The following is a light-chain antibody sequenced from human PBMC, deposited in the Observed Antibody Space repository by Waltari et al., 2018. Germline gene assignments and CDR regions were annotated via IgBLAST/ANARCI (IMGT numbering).Light chain of an antibody. J-gene: IGLJ3*02. CDR3: GTWDDSLSRPV. Sequence: QSVLTQPPSASGTPGQRVTISCSGSSSNIESNYVYWYQQFPGTAPKVLMFKNNQRPSGVSDRLSASTSGASSSLAISGLRSDDEADYYCGTWDDSLSRPVFGGGTKLTVL. CDR1: SSNIESNY. CDR2: KNN. V-gene: IGLV1-47*01.